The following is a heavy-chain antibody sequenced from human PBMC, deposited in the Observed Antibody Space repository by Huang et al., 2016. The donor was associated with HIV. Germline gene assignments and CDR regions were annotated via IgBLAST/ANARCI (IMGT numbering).Heavy chain of an antibody. J-gene: IGHJ4*02. Sequence: EVQLVQSGGGLVKPGGSLNLSCEGSGSRFSDYSMNWVRQAPGKGLEWISYSSSGGGTKYYADSMKGRLISSRDNAKKSLYLQMSSLTDEDTAIYYCASASGLLFENKLDSWGQGALVTVSS. CDR2: SSSGGGTK. V-gene: IGHV3-48*02. CDR3: ASASGLLFENKLDS. D-gene: IGHD2-21*02. CDR1: GSRFSDYS.